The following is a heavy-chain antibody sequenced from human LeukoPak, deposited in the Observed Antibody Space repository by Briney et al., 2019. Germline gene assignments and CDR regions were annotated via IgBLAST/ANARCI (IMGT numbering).Heavy chain of an antibody. CDR1: GFTFSSYA. V-gene: IGHV3-21*01. D-gene: IGHD3-10*01. Sequence: GRSLRLSCAASGFTFSSYAMHWVRQAPGKGLEWVSSISSSSSYIYYADSVKGRFTISRDNAKNSLYLQMNSLRAEDTAVCYCARDIRFGELSTPRYWGQGTLVTVSS. CDR2: ISSSSSYI. CDR3: ARDIRFGELSTPRY. J-gene: IGHJ4*02.